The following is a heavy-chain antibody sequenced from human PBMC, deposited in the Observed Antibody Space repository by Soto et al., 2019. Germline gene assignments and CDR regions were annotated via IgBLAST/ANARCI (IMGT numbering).Heavy chain of an antibody. CDR2: INPSGGST. J-gene: IGHJ6*02. CDR1: GYTFTSYY. CDR3: ARGFGVVPYYYSGIDV. Sequence: ASVKVSCKASGYTFTSYYMHWVRQAPGQGLEWMGIINPSGGSTSYAQKFQGRVTMTRDTSTSTVYMELSSLRSEDTAVYYCARGFGVVPYYYSGIDVSGQGTTVTVSS. D-gene: IGHD3-3*01. V-gene: IGHV1-46*01.